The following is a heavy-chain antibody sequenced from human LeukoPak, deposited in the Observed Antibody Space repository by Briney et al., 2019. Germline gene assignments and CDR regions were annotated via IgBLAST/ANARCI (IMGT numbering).Heavy chain of an antibody. CDR3: ATVRDIVVGGGPYYFDY. D-gene: IGHD2-15*01. CDR2: INPHNGDT. J-gene: IGHJ4*02. CDR1: GYTFIDYY. V-gene: IGHV1-2*02. Sequence: GVSVKVSCKASGYTFIDYYLHWVRQAPGQGLEWMGWINPHNGDTNYAQKFQGRVTMTRDTSITTAYMELSRLKSDDTAVYYCATVRDIVVGGGPYYFDYWGQGTLVTVSS.